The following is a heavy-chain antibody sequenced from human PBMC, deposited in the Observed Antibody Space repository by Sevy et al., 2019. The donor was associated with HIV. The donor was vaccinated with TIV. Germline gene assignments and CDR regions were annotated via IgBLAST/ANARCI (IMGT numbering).Heavy chain of an antibody. V-gene: IGHV1-69*13. J-gene: IGHJ5*02. D-gene: IGHD6-13*01. CDR1: GGTFSRSA. Sequence: ASVKVSCKASGGTFSRSAISWMRQAPGQGLEWMGGIIPIFGTTNYARNFQGRLTITADESTSAAYMELGSLTSEDSAVYYCERLGAAGLAGWFDPWGQGTLVTVSS. CDR3: ERLGAAGLAGWFDP. CDR2: IIPIFGTT.